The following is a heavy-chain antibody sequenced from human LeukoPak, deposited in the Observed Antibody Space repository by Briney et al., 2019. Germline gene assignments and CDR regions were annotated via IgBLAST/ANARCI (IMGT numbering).Heavy chain of an antibody. J-gene: IGHJ4*02. CDR1: GGSFSGYY. V-gene: IGHV4-34*01. D-gene: IGHD2-2*01. CDR2: INHSGST. Sequence: SETLSLTCAVYGGSFSGYYWSWIRQPPGKGLEWIGEINHSGSTNYNPSLKSRATISVDTSKNQFSLKLSSVTAADTAVYYCARKGQGIVVVPAAMAFDYWGQGTLVTVSS. CDR3: ARKGQGIVVVPAAMAFDY.